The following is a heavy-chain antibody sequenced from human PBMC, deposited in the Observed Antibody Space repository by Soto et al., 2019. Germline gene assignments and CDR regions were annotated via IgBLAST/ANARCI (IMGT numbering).Heavy chain of an antibody. V-gene: IGHV4-59*01. Sequence: SETLSLTCTVSGGSISSYYLSWIRQPPGKGLEWIGYIYYSGSTNYNPSLKSRVTISVDTSKNQFSLKLSSVTAADTAVYYCAGTRGYCSGGSCPTVVDYWGQGTLVTVSS. CDR2: IYYSGST. J-gene: IGHJ4*02. D-gene: IGHD2-15*01. CDR3: AGTRGYCSGGSCPTVVDY. CDR1: GGSISSYY.